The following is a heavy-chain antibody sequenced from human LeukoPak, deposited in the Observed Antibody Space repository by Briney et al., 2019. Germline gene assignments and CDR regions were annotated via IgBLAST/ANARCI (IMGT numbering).Heavy chain of an antibody. CDR2: ITNGGSTI. J-gene: IGHJ6*02. CDR3: ARSIGLTGGGVDV. V-gene: IGHV3-11*01. Sequence: GGSLRLSCAASGFTVSSNYINWVRQAPGKGLEWVSYITNGGSTIHHADSVKGRFTISRDNAKKTLYLQMNSLRAEDTAVYYCARSIGLTGGGVDVWGQGTTVTVSS. CDR1: GFTVSSNY. D-gene: IGHD3-9*01.